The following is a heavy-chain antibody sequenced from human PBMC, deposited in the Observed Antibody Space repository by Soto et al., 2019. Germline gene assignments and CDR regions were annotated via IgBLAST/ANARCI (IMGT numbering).Heavy chain of an antibody. CDR3: ARLGSSCLGFDP. V-gene: IGHV3-74*01. D-gene: IGHD6-13*01. Sequence: RLSCAASGFTFSSYWMHWVRQAPGKGLVWVSRINSDGSSTSYADSVKGRFTISRDNAKNTLYLQMNSLRAEDTAVYYCARLGSSCLGFDPWGQGTLVTVSS. J-gene: IGHJ5*02. CDR1: GFTFSSYW. CDR2: INSDGSST.